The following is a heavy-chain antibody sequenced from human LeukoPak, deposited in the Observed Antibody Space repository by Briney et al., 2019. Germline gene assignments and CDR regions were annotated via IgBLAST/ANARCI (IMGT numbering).Heavy chain of an antibody. Sequence: GGSLRLSCAASEFTVNTHSLSWVRKTPGKGLEWVSVIYGGGGKYYADSVKGRFTISRDISKNTLYLQINRLRVDDTAVYYCARTLPPADFPDAFDVWGQGTMVTVSS. CDR2: IYGGGGK. CDR1: EFTVNTHS. D-gene: IGHD3-3*01. J-gene: IGHJ3*01. V-gene: IGHV3-53*01. CDR3: ARTLPPADFPDAFDV.